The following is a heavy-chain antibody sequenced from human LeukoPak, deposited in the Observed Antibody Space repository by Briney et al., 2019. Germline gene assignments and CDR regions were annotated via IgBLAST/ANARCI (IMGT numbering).Heavy chain of an antibody. CDR3: ARSPWELLYYFDY. J-gene: IGHJ4*02. Sequence: PGGSLRLSCAASGFTFSSYEMNWVRQAPGKGLEWVSAISGSGGSTYYADSVKGRFTISRDNAKNSLYLQMNSLRAEDTAVYYCARSPWELLYYFDYWGQGTLVTVSS. V-gene: IGHV3-48*03. CDR2: ISGSGGST. D-gene: IGHD1-26*01. CDR1: GFTFSSYE.